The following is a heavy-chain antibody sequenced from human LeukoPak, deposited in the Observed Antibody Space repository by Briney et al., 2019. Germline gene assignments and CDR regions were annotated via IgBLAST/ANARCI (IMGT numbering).Heavy chain of an antibody. CDR2: IKQDGSEK. J-gene: IGHJ4*02. V-gene: IGHV3-7*01. CDR3: ARDMVYAPDY. D-gene: IGHD2-8*01. CDR1: GFTFSSYN. Sequence: GRSLRLSCAASGFTFSSYNMSWVRQAPGKGLEWVANIKQDGSEKYYVDSVKGRFTISRDNAKNSLYLQMNSLRAEDTAVYYCARDMVYAPDYWGQGTLVTVSS.